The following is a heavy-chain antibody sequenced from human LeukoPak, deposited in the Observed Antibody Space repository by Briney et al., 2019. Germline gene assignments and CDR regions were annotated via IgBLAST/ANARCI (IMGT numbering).Heavy chain of an antibody. Sequence: SVKVSCKASGGTFSSYAISWVRQAPGQGLEWMGGIIPIFDTANYAQKFQGRVTITADESTSTAYMELSSLRSEDTAVYYCARGITMVREGFDYWGQGTQVTVSS. CDR3: ARGITMVREGFDY. J-gene: IGHJ4*02. CDR1: GGTFSSYA. D-gene: IGHD3-10*01. CDR2: IIPIFDTA. V-gene: IGHV1-69*13.